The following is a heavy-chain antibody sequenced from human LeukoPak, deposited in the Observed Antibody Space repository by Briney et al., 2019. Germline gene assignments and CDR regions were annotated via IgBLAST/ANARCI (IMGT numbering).Heavy chain of an antibody. CDR3: AVTMVRGQNSNAFDI. CDR2: INHSGST. V-gene: IGHV4-34*01. D-gene: IGHD3-10*01. CDR1: GGSFGGYY. J-gene: IGHJ3*02. Sequence: SETLSLTCAVYGGSFGGYYWSWIRQPPGKGLEWIGEINHSGSTNYNPSLKSRVTISVDTSKNQFSLKLSSVTAADTAVYYCAVTMVRGQNSNAFDIWGQGTMVTVSS.